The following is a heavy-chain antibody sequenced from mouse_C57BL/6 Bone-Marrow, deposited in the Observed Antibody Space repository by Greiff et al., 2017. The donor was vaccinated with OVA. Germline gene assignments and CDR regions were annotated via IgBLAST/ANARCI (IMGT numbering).Heavy chain of an antibody. V-gene: IGHV1-69*01. CDR2: IDPSDSYT. Sequence: QVQLQQSGAELVMPGASVKLSCKASGYTFTSYWMHWVKQRPGQGLEWIGEIDPSDSYTNYNQKFKGKSTLTVDKSSSTAYMQLSSLTSEDSAVYYCARGGWLLPDYWGQGTTLTVSS. D-gene: IGHD2-3*01. CDR3: ARGGWLLPDY. J-gene: IGHJ2*01. CDR1: GYTFTSYW.